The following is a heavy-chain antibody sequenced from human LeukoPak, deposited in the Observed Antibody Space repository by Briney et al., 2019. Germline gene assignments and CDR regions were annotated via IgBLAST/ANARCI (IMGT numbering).Heavy chain of an antibody. D-gene: IGHD6-13*01. CDR3: ARVGGTYSSSWYGAYAFDI. CDR2: INTNTGNP. CDR1: GYTFTSYA. J-gene: IGHJ3*02. Sequence: GASVKVSCKASGYTFTSYAMNWVRQAPGQGLEWMGWINTNTGNPTYAQGFTGRFVFSLDTSVSTAYLQISSLKAEDTAVYYCARVGGTYSSSWYGAYAFDIWGQGTMVTVSS. V-gene: IGHV7-4-1*02.